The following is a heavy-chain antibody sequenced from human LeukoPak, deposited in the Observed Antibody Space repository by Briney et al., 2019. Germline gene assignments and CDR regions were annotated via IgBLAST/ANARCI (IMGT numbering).Heavy chain of an antibody. V-gene: IGHV3-48*01. CDR2: ISSSSSTI. CDR1: GFTFSSYS. CDR3: AKDGGYSYGWRKAFDI. D-gene: IGHD5-18*01. J-gene: IGHJ3*02. Sequence: PGGSLRLSCAASGFTFSSYSMNWVRQAPGKGLEWVSYISSSSSTIYYADSVKGRFTISRDNFKNTLYLQMNSLRAEDTDVYYCAKDGGYSYGWRKAFDIWGQGTMVTVSS.